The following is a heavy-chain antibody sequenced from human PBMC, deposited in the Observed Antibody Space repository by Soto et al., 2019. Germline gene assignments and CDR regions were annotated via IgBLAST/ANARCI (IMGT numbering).Heavy chain of an antibody. V-gene: IGHV4-61*01. Sequence: SETLSLTCTVSGDSVSSGSYYWSWIRQPPGKGLEWIGYIYYSGSTNYNPSLKSRVTISVDRSKNQFSLKLSSVTAADTAVYYCARDGFNYYDSSGYYRLFDYWGQGTLVTVSS. CDR3: ARDGFNYYDSSGYYRLFDY. CDR2: IYYSGST. D-gene: IGHD3-22*01. J-gene: IGHJ4*02. CDR1: GDSVSSGSYY.